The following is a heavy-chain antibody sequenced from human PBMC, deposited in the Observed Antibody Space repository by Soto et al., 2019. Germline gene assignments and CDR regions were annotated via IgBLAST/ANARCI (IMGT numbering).Heavy chain of an antibody. CDR3: ARGDRGGSGSSASYYYSGLDV. Sequence: DVQLLESVGHLVQPGGALRLSCAASGFTFSSYAMSWVRQAQGKGLEWVSSVSAGGDMTYYSDSVKGRFTITRDNTNNALFLQMNRLRIEDTAIYYCARGDRGGSGSSASYYYSGLDVWGQGTTVTVS. V-gene: IGHV3-23*01. D-gene: IGHD3-10*01. CDR2: VSAGGDMT. CDR1: GFTFSSYA. J-gene: IGHJ6*02.